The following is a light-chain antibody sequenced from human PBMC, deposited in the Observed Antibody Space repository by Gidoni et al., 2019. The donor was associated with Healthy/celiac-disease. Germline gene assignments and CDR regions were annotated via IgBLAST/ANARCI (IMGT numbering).Light chain of an antibody. CDR2: DDS. Sequence: EIVLTQSPATLSLPPGERATLSCRASQSVSNFLAWYQQKPGQAPRLLIYDDSNRATGIPARFSGSGSGTDFTLTISSLEPEDFAVYYCHQRSNWPWTFGQGTKVEIK. CDR3: HQRSNWPWT. V-gene: IGKV3-11*01. CDR1: QSVSNF. J-gene: IGKJ1*01.